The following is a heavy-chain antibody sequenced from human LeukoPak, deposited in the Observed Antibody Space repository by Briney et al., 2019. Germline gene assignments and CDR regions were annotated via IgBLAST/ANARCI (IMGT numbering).Heavy chain of an antibody. V-gene: IGHV3-7*05. CDR1: GFTFSKYW. D-gene: IGHD3-10*01. Sequence: GGSLRLSCAASGFTFSKYWMSWVRQAPGKGLEWEANIKQDGSEKYYVDSVKGRFTISRDNAKNSLYLQMNSLRAEDTAVYYCAKSGAGNFDSWGQGTLVTVSS. CDR2: IKQDGSEK. CDR3: AKSGAGNFDS. J-gene: IGHJ4*02.